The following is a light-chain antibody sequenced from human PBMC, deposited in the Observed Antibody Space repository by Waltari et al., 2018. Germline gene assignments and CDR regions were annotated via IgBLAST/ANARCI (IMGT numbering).Light chain of an antibody. CDR1: QAISNY. J-gene: IGKJ4*01. Sequence: DIQMTQSPSSLSASVGDRVTITCRASQAISNYLAWFQQKPGKAPKSLIYGASSLQSGVSSKFSGSGSGTDFTLTINSLQPEDIGIYYCQQYKEYPFTFGGGTKVEIK. CDR2: GAS. V-gene: IGKV1-16*02. CDR3: QQYKEYPFT.